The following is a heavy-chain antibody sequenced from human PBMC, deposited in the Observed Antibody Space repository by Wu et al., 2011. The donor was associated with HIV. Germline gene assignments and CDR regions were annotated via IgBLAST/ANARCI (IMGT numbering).Heavy chain of an antibody. CDR2: IIPMFGRT. D-gene: IGHD5-24*01. J-gene: IGHJ4*02. V-gene: IGHV1-69*05. CDR1: GGTFSDSA. Sequence: QVQLVQSGAEVKKPGSSVKVSCKASGGTFSDSAISWVRQAPGQGLEWMGGIIPMFGRTKYAQNFQGRVSITTDKSSSTAYMELGNLRSEDTAVFYCEADGWRQLGHYFDYWGPGAWSPSPQ. CDR3: EADGWRQLGHYFDY.